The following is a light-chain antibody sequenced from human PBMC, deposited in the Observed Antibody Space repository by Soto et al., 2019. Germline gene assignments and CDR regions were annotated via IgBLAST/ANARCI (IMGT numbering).Light chain of an antibody. J-gene: IGKJ1*01. Sequence: EIVLTQSPDTLSLSPGERATLSCRASQSVGNNFLAWYRQKPGQAPTLLIYDASSRASGLPDRFSGSGSETDFTLTVSRLELEDFAVYFCHQYGTSPQTFGQGTKVDIK. CDR3: HQYGTSPQT. V-gene: IGKV3-20*01. CDR1: QSVGNNF. CDR2: DAS.